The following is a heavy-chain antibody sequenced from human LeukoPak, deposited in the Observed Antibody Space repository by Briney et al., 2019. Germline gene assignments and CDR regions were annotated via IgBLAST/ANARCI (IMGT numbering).Heavy chain of an antibody. CDR2: ISSSSSYI. CDR1: GFTFSSYW. V-gene: IGHV3-21*01. CDR3: AFSYYYDSSGQTMGY. J-gene: IGHJ4*02. D-gene: IGHD3-22*01. Sequence: GGSLRLSCAASGFTFSSYWMNWVRQAPGKGLEWVSSISSSSSYIYYADSVKGRFTISRDNAKNSLYLQMNSLRAEDTAVYYCAFSYYYDSSGQTMGYWGQGTLVTVSS.